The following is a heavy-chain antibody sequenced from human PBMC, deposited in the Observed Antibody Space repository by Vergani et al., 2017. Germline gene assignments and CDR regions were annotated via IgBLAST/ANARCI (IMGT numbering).Heavy chain of an antibody. V-gene: IGHV5-51*01. CDR3: ARLSVDTAMVPYYFDY. CDR2: IYPGDSDT. CDR1: GYSFTSYW. J-gene: IGHJ4*02. Sequence: EVQLVPSGAEVKKPGESLKISCKGSGYSFTSYWIGWVRQMPGKGLEWMGIIYPGDSDTRYSPSFQGQVTISADKSISTAYLQWSSLKASDTAMYYCARLSVDTAMVPYYFDYWGQGTLVTVSS. D-gene: IGHD5-18*01.